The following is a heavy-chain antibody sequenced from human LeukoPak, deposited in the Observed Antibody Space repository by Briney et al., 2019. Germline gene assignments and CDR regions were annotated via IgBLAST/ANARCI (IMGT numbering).Heavy chain of an antibody. CDR3: ARMTTGD. J-gene: IGHJ4*02. Sequence: PSETLSLTCSVSGVSISSGSNYWGWIRQPPGKTLEWIGSIYSSGNTYFNPSLKSRVIILIDTAKNHFSLNLTSVTAADTAVYYCARMTTGDWGQGTLVTVSS. CDR1: GVSISSGSNY. CDR2: IYSSGNT. V-gene: IGHV4-39*07. D-gene: IGHD4-17*01.